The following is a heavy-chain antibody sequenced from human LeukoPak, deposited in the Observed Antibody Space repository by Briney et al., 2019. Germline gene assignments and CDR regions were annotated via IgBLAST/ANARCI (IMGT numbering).Heavy chain of an antibody. CDR1: GFTFNNYW. J-gene: IGHJ6*03. Sequence: PGGSLRLSCAASGFTFNNYWMHWVRQAPGKGLVWVARTNTHGTSANYADSVKGRFIISRDNANNTLYLQMNGLRDEDTGVYYAPGGYYYYMDVWGKGTTVTVSS. V-gene: IGHV3-74*01. CDR2: TNTHGTSA. CDR3: PGGYYYYMDV. D-gene: IGHD1-26*01.